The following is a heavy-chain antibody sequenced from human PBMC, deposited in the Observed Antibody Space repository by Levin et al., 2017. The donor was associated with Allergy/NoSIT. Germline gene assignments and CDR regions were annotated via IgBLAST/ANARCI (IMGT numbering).Heavy chain of an antibody. CDR1: GFTFSSYA. CDR2: ISGSGGST. CDR3: ARNPQYYDFWSGYPTSYWYFDL. V-gene: IGHV3-23*01. Sequence: GESLKISCAASGFTFSSYAMSWVRQAPGKGLEWVSAISGSGGSTYYADSVKGRFTISRDNSKNTLYLQMNSLRAEDTAVYYCARNPQYYDFWSGYPTSYWYFDLWGRGTLVTVSS. D-gene: IGHD3-3*01. J-gene: IGHJ2*01.